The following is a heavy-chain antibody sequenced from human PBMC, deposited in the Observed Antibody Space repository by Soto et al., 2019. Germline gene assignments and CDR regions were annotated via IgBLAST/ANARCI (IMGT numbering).Heavy chain of an antibody. CDR3: ARITTVLPLVLGGLDV. Sequence: QVHLVQSGAEVKKPGASVKVSCKASGYTFTTYAIHWVRQAPGQRLEWMGWINAANGNTQYSQKFQSRVTITRDTSASTVYMELSSLISQDTAVYYCARITTVLPLVLGGLDVWGQGTTVTVSS. D-gene: IGHD4-17*01. V-gene: IGHV1-3*01. CDR2: INAANGNT. J-gene: IGHJ6*02. CDR1: GYTFTTYA.